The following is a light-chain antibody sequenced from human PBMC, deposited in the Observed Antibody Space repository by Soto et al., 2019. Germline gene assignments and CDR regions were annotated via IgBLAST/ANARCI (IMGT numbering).Light chain of an antibody. CDR3: GTWDTSLTAWV. J-gene: IGLJ3*02. Sequence: QSVLTQPPSVSAAPGQKVTISCSGSSSNIGSNYVSGYQQLPGTAPKLLIYENYKRPSGIPDRFSGSKSGTSATLGITGRQTGDEADYYCGTWDTSLTAWVFGGGTKLTVL. CDR2: ENY. V-gene: IGLV1-51*02. CDR1: SSNIGSNY.